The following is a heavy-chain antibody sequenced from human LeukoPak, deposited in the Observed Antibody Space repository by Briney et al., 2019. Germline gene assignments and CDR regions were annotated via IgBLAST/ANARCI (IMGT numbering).Heavy chain of an antibody. V-gene: IGHV1-2*02. CDR3: VRDRNDFWSGFLY. CDR2: INPDSGGT. CDR1: GYTFTDYY. Sequence: ASVKVSCKASGYTFTDYYFHWVRQAPGQGLEWMGWINPDSGGTGYADEFKGRVTLTRDRTISTVYMEMTSLRSDDTAIYYCVRDRNDFWSGFLYWGQGTLVTVSS. D-gene: IGHD3-3*01. J-gene: IGHJ4*02.